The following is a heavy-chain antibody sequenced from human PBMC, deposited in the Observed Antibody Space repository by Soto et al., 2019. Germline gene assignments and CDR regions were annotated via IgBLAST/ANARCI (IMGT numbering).Heavy chain of an antibody. CDR1: GYTFNNYG. V-gene: IGHV1-18*01. Sequence: CASVKVSCKASGYTFNNYGSTRVRQAPGEGFEWMGLIIPYNRNRHYAQKVQGRVTMTTDTSTSTAYMELWSLRSDDTADYYCARSGYYGSFYFFDYWG. CDR2: IIPYNRNR. J-gene: IGHJ4*01. CDR3: ARSGYYGSFYFFDY. D-gene: IGHD3-10*01.